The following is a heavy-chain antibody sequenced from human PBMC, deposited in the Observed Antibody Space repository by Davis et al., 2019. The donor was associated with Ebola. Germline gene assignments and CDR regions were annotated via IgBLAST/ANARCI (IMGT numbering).Heavy chain of an antibody. V-gene: IGHV1-18*04. D-gene: IGHD6-19*01. J-gene: IGHJ4*02. CDR1: GYTFTSYG. CDR3: AGRKGQWLVLDY. CDR2: INPHNGNT. Sequence: ASVKVSCKASGYTFTSYGITWVRQAPGQGLEWMGWINPHNGNTNYAQNVQGRVTMTTDTSTSTAYMEVGSLRSDDTAVYYCAGRKGQWLVLDYWGQGTLVTVSS.